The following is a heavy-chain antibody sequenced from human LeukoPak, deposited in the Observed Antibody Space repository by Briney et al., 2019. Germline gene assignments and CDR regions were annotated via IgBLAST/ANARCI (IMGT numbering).Heavy chain of an antibody. CDR2: IIPIFGTA. V-gene: IGHV1-69*13. CDR3: ARGEDYGDYWFDP. D-gene: IGHD4-17*01. J-gene: IGHJ5*02. CDR1: GGTFSSYA. Sequence: GASVKVSCTASGGTFSSYAISWVRQAPGQGLEWTGGIIPIFGTANYAQKFQGRVTITADESTSTAYMELSSLRSEDTAVYYCARGEDYGDYWFDPWGQGTLVTVSS.